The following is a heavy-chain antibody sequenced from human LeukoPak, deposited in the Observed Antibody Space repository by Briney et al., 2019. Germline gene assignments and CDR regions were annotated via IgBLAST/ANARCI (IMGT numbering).Heavy chain of an antibody. Sequence: GGSLRLSCAASGFTLSSYSMNWVRQAPGKGLEWVSYISSSGTTMYYVDSVKGRFTISRDNAKNSLYLQMNSLRAEDTAVYYCARATYYYGSGSLEGGMDVWGQGTTVTVSS. CDR2: ISSSGTTM. J-gene: IGHJ6*02. D-gene: IGHD3-10*01. CDR3: ARATYYYGSGSLEGGMDV. CDR1: GFTLSSYS. V-gene: IGHV3-48*01.